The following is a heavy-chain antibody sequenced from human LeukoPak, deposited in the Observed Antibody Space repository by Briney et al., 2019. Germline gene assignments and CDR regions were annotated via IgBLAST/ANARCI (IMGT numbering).Heavy chain of an antibody. CDR1: GLTFSTYT. CDR3: ARDPPSIAAAGKRGFDP. Sequence: GGSLRLSCAASGLTFSTYTMHWVRQAPGKGLEYVSIISNNGGSTYYANLVKGRFTISRDNSKNTLYLQMGSLRAEDTAVYYCARDPPSIAAAGKRGFDPWGQGTLVTVSS. J-gene: IGHJ5*02. V-gene: IGHV3-64*01. CDR2: ISNNGGST. D-gene: IGHD6-25*01.